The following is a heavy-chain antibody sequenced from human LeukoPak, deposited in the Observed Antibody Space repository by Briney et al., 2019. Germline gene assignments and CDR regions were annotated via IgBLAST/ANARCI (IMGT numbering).Heavy chain of an antibody. Sequence: SGTLSLTCAVSGDSISSPKWWSWIRQPPGKGLEWIGEINHSGSTNYNPSLKSRVTISVDTSKNQFSLKLSSVTAADTAVYYCARGRIITMVRGVIGLDPWGQGTLVTVSS. CDR1: GDSISSPKW. D-gene: IGHD3-10*01. V-gene: IGHV4-4*02. CDR2: INHSGST. J-gene: IGHJ5*02. CDR3: ARGRIITMVRGVIGLDP.